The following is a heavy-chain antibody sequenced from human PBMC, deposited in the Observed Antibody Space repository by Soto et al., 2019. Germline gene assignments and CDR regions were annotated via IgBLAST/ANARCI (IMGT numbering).Heavy chain of an antibody. J-gene: IGHJ4*02. CDR1: GFTFSNYD. CDR3: AKDLTSGWYGSDH. D-gene: IGHD6-19*01. Sequence: QVQLVESGGGVVQPGRSLRLSCAASGFTFSNYDMHWVRQAPGKGLEWVAVISYDGSKDYYAASVEGRFTISRDISKDTLFLQMISLRTDDTAVYYCAKDLTSGWYGSDHWGQGTLVTVSS. V-gene: IGHV3-30*18. CDR2: ISYDGSKD.